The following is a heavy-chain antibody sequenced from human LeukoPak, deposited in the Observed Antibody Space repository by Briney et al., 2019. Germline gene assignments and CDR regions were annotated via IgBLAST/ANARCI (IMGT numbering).Heavy chain of an antibody. CDR3: ARGDRDGYNLYSYYFDY. J-gene: IGHJ4*02. D-gene: IGHD5-24*01. CDR2: ISYDGSNK. V-gene: IGHV3-30-3*01. Sequence: GGSLRLSCAASGFTFSSYAMHWVRQAPGKGLEWVAVISYDGSNKYYADSVKGRFTISRDNSKNTLYLQMNSLRAEDTAVYYCARGDRDGYNLYSYYFDYWGQGTLVTVSS. CDR1: GFTFSSYA.